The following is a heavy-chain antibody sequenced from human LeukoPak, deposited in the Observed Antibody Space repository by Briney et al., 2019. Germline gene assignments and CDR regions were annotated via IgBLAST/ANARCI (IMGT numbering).Heavy chain of an antibody. J-gene: IGHJ6*04. D-gene: IGHD2-2*01. CDR2: ISGSGGST. CDR3: AKGGPVYCSSTSCYHYYYYGMDV. CDR1: GFTFSSYA. Sequence: GGSLRLSCAASGFTFSSYAMSWVRQAPGKGLEWVSAISGSGGSTYYADSVKGRFTTSRDNSKNTLYLQMNSLRAEDTAVYYCAKGGPVYCSSTSCYHYYYYGMDVWGKGTTVTVSS. V-gene: IGHV3-23*01.